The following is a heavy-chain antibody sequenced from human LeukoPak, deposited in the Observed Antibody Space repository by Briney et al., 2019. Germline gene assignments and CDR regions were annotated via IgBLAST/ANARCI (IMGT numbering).Heavy chain of an antibody. V-gene: IGHV1-69*05. CDR3: ARGRVVIHPYYYYYMDV. Sequence: SVKASCKASGGTFSSYAISWVRQAPGQGLEWMGGIIPIFGTANYAQKFQGRVTITTDESTSTAYMELSSLRSEDTAVYYCARGRVVIHPYYYYYMDVWGKGTTVTVSS. J-gene: IGHJ6*03. CDR1: GGTFSSYA. D-gene: IGHD3-3*01. CDR2: IIPIFGTA.